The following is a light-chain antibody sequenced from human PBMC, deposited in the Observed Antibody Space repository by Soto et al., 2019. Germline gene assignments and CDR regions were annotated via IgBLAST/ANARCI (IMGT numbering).Light chain of an antibody. CDR2: EGS. CDR3: CSYAGSRTYV. J-gene: IGLJ1*01. Sequence: QSSLTQPASVSGSLGQSITISCTGTSSDVGSYNLVSWYQQYPDKAPKLLIYEGSKRPSGVSNRFSGSKSGNTASLTISGLQAEDEADYYCCSYAGSRTYVLGSGTKVTVL. V-gene: IGLV2-23*01. CDR1: SSDVGSYNL.